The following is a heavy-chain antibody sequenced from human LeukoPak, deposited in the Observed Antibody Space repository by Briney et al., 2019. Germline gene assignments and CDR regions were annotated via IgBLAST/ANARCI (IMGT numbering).Heavy chain of an antibody. CDR3: SYGSGSYYRA. CDR1: GGSFSGYY. J-gene: IGHJ4*02. CDR2: INHSGST. Sequence: SETLSLTCAVYGGSFSGYYWSWIRQPPGKGLEWIGEINHSGSTNYNPSLKSRVTISVDTSKNQFSLKLSSVTAADTAVYYCSYGSGSYYRAWGQGTLVTVSS. V-gene: IGHV4-34*03. D-gene: IGHD3-10*01.